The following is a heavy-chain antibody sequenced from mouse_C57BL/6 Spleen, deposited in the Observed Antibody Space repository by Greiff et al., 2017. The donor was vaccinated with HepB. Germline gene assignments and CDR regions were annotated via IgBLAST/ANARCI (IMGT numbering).Heavy chain of an antibody. CDR2: ISDGGSYT. CDR1: GFTFSSYA. D-gene: IGHD3-3*01. Sequence: EVKLVESGGGLVKPGGSLKLSCAASGFTFSSYAMSWVRQTPEKRLEWVATISDGGSYTYYPDNVKGRFTISRDNAKNNLYLQMSHLKSEDTAMYYCAREGGRGFDYWGQGTTLTVSS. J-gene: IGHJ2*01. V-gene: IGHV5-4*01. CDR3: AREGGRGFDY.